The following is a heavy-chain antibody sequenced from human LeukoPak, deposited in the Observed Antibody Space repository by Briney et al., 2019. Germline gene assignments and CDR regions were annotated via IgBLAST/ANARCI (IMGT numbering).Heavy chain of an antibody. J-gene: IGHJ5*02. V-gene: IGHV1-24*01. D-gene: IGHD3-3*01. CDR1: GYTFTSYA. CDR2: FDPEDGET. CDR3: ATDVWSGYYP. Sequence: ASVKVSCKASGYTFTSYAMNWVRQAPGKGLEWMGGFDPEDGETIYAQKFQGRVTMTEDTSTDTAYMELSSLGSEDTAVYYCATDVWSGYYPWGQGTLVTVSS.